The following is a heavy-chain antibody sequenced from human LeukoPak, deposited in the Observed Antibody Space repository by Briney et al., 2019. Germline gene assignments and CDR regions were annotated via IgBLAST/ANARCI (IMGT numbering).Heavy chain of an antibody. J-gene: IGHJ4*02. CDR3: ARGRGCRDGALDY. Sequence: SETLSLTCTVSGGSIYANYWTWLRQPPGNGLEWIGYRFASASGGSLYNPSLKNRVTMSVDTSKHHFSLILTSVTAADTAVYYCARGRGCRDGALDYWGLGILVTVSS. CDR1: GGSIYANY. V-gene: IGHV4-59*01. CDR2: RFASASGGS. D-gene: IGHD5-24*01.